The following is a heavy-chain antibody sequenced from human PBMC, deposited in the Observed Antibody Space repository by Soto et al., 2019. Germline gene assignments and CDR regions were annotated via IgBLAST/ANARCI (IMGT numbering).Heavy chain of an antibody. CDR2: IIPISGTT. J-gene: IGHJ6*02. Sequence: VASVKVSCKASGGTFSTHAIIWVRQAPGHGPEWMGGIIPISGTTYYTQKFQGRVTITADEPTSTAFMELSSLKSEDTAVFYCARGYCSGGNCYSGMDVWGQGTMVTVSS. CDR1: GGTFSTHA. CDR3: ARGYCSGGNCYSGMDV. D-gene: IGHD2-15*01. V-gene: IGHV1-69*13.